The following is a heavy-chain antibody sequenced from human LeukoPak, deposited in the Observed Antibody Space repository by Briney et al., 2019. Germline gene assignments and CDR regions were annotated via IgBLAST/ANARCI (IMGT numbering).Heavy chain of an antibody. J-gene: IGHJ3*02. V-gene: IGHV3-30*18. Sequence: GRSLRLSCAASGFTFSSYGMHRVRQAPGKGLEWVAVISYDGSNKYYADSVKGRFTISRDNSKNTLYLQMNSLRAEDTAVYYCAKEVQVERRKDGFDIWGQGTMVTVSS. CDR3: AKEVQVERRKDGFDI. CDR1: GFTFSSYG. CDR2: ISYDGSNK. D-gene: IGHD1-1*01.